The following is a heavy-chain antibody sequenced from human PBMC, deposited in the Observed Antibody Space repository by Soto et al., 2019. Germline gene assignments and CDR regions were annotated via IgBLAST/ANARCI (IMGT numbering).Heavy chain of an antibody. Sequence: PSETLSLTCTVSGGSISSYYWIWIRQPPGKGLEWIGYIYYSGITNYNPPLKSRVTISVDTSKNQFSLKLSSVTAADTAVYYCLIHKIVVALFDYWGQGTLVTDSS. CDR3: LIHKIVVALFDY. CDR1: GGSISSYY. J-gene: IGHJ4*02. D-gene: IGHD2-2*01. V-gene: IGHV4-59*08. CDR2: IYYSGIT.